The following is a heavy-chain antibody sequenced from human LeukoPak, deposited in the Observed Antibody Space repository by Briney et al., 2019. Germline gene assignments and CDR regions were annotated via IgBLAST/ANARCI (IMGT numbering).Heavy chain of an antibody. Sequence: ASVKVSCKAAVYTFTGYYMHWVRQAPGQGLGWVGWMNPNSGGTNYAQKFQGRVTMTRDTSISTAYMELSRLRSDATAVYYCARTPSSSWFLTPYFNYWGQGTLVTVSS. CDR1: VYTFTGYY. V-gene: IGHV1-2*02. D-gene: IGHD6-13*01. J-gene: IGHJ4*02. CDR3: ARTPSSSWFLTPYFNY. CDR2: MNPNSGGT.